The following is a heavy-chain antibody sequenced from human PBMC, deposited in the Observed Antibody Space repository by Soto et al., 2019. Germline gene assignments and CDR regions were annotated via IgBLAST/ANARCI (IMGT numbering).Heavy chain of an antibody. CDR2: ISYDGSNK. V-gene: IGHV3-30-3*01. CDR3: ARDFPYYDSSGYYYYGMDV. D-gene: IGHD3-22*01. CDR1: GFTFSSYA. Sequence: GGSLRLSCAASGFTFSSYAMHWVRQAPGKGLEWVAVISYDGSNKYYADSVKGRFTISRDNSKNTLYLQMNSLRAEDTAVYYCARDFPYYDSSGYYYYGMDVWGQGTTVTVSS. J-gene: IGHJ6*02.